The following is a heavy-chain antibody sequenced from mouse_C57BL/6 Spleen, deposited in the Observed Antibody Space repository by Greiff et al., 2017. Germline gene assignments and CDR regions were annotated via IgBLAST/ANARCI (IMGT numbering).Heavy chain of an antibody. V-gene: IGHV7-3*01. CDR3: ARYGDDYDRHYFDY. D-gene: IGHD2-4*01. CDR1: GFTFTDYY. J-gene: IGHJ2*01. CDR2: IRNKANGYTT. Sequence: EVKLMEPGGGLVQPGGSLSLSCAASGFTFTDYYMSWVRQPPGKALEWLGFIRNKANGYTTEYSASVKGRFTISRDNSQSILYLQMNALRAEDSATYYGARYGDDYDRHYFDYWGQGTTLTVSS.